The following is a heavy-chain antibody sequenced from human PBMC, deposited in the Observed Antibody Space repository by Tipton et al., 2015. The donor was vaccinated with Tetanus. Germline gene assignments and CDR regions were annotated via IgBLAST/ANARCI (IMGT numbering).Heavy chain of an antibody. J-gene: IGHJ6*02. CDR3: ARDRGVRGGYYYYHGMDV. CDR2: ISNSGST. D-gene: IGHD3-10*01. Sequence: LRLSCTDSGGSISSDGAYWSWIRQHPGEGLEWIGYISNSGSTYYNPSLKSRVTISVDTSQKQISLKVNSVTAADTAVYYCARDRGVRGGYYYYHGMDVWGQGTTVTVSS. CDR1: GGSISSDGAY. V-gene: IGHV4-31*03.